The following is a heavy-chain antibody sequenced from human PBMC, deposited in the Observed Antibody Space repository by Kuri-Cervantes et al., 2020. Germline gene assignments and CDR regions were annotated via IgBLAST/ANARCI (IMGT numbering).Heavy chain of an antibody. J-gene: IGHJ1*01. D-gene: IGHD1-26*01. CDR2: INHSGST. V-gene: IGHV4-34*01. Sequence: ESLKISCAVHGGSFSGYYWSWIRQPPGKGLEWIGEINHSGSTSYNPSLKSRVTISVDTSKNQFSLKLSSVTAADTAVYYCARGSSGSYYMQYFHHWGQGTLVTVSS. CDR3: ARGSSGSYYMQYFHH. CDR1: GGSFSGYY.